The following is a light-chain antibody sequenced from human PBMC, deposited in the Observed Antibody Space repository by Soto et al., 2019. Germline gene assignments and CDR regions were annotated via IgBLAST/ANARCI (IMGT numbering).Light chain of an antibody. Sequence: EIMLTQSPGTLSLSPGESATLSCRASQSVSSSSLAWYQQKPGQAPRLVIYGASSRAAGIPDRVSGSGSGTDFTLTISRLEPEDFAVYYCHHYGSLLRTFGQGTKVDIK. CDR2: GAS. CDR3: HHYGSLLRT. J-gene: IGKJ1*01. CDR1: QSVSSSS. V-gene: IGKV3-20*01.